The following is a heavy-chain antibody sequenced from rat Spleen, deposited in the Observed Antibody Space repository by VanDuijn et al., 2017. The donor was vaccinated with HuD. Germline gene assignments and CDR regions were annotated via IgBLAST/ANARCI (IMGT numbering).Heavy chain of an antibody. D-gene: IGHD1-11*01. J-gene: IGHJ2*01. CDR1: GFTFSNYG. Sequence: EVQLVESGGGLVQPGRSMKLSCAASGFTFSNYGMAWVRQAPKKGLEWVAYISYDGGSTYYRDPVKGRFTISRDNAKSTLYLQMDSLRSEDTATYYCTTGGPVYPFDYWGQGVMVTVSS. V-gene: IGHV5-20*01. CDR3: TTGGPVYPFDY. CDR2: ISYDGGST.